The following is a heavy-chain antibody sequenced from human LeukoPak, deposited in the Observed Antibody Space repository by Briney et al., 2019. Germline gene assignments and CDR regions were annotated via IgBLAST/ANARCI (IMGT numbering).Heavy chain of an antibody. D-gene: IGHD5-24*01. Sequence: PGGSLRLSCAASGFTVSSNYMSWVRQAPGKGLEWIGEINHSGSTNYNPSLKSRVTISVDTSKNQFSLKLSSVTAADTAVYYCATEMATAIDYWGQGTLVTVSS. CDR3: ATEMATAIDY. CDR1: GFTVSSNY. V-gene: IGHV4-34*08. CDR2: INHSGST. J-gene: IGHJ4*02.